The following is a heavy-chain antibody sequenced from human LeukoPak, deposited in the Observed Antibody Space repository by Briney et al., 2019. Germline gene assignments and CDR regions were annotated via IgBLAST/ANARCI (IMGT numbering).Heavy chain of an antibody. CDR1: GFTFGSYS. J-gene: IGHJ4*02. CDR2: ISTRSSYI. CDR3: ARGYCTNGACYGLFDY. V-gene: IGHV3-21*01. Sequence: PGGSLRLSCAVSGFTFGSYSVNWVRQAPGKGLEWVSSISTRSSYIYYADSLKGRFTVSRDNAKNSVYLQMNSLRAEDTAVYYCARGYCTNGACYGLFDYWGQGTLVTVSS. D-gene: IGHD2-8*01.